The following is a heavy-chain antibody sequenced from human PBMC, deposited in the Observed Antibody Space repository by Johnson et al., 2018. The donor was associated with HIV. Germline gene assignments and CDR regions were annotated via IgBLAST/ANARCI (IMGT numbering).Heavy chain of an antibody. Sequence: EVQLVESGGSMVRPGGSLRLSCAASGFTFSSYDMHWVRQGTGKGLEWVSAIGTAGDTYYPGSVKGRFTISRENAKNSLYLQMNSLRAGDTAMYYCARANWPGSAFEIWGQGTMVTVSS. D-gene: IGHD1-1*01. CDR3: ARANWPGSAFEI. J-gene: IGHJ3*02. CDR1: GFTFSSYD. V-gene: IGHV3-13*01. CDR2: IGTAGDT.